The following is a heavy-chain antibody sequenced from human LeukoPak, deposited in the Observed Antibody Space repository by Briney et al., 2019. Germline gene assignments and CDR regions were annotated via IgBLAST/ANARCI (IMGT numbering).Heavy chain of an antibody. CDR3: ALGLVTDY. J-gene: IGHJ4*02. CDR2: IYSGGST. Sequence: PGGSLRLSCAASGFTVSSNFMSWVRQAPGKGLEWVSVIYSGGSTYYVDSVKGRFTISRDNSKNTLYLQMNSLRVEDTAVYYCALGLVTDYWGQGTLVTVSS. CDR1: GFTVSSNF. D-gene: IGHD3-9*01. V-gene: IGHV3-66*01.